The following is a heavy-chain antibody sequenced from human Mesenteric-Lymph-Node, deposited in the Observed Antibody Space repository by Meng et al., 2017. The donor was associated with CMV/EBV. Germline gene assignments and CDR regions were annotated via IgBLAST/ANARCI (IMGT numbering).Heavy chain of an antibody. V-gene: IGHV1-18*01. J-gene: IGHJ3*02. D-gene: IGHD3-22*01. CDR1: GYTFTSYG. CDR3: ARSLGGYYEDGAFDI. CDR2: ISTYNGNP. Sequence: ASVKVSCKASGYTFTSYGISWVRQAPGQGLEWMGWISTYNGNPNYAQNLQGRVTMTTDTSTSTAYMELRSLRSDDTAVYYCARSLGGYYEDGAFDIWGQGTMVTVSS.